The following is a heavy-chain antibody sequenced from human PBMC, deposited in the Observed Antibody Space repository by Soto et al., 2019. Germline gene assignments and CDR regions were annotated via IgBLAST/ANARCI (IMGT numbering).Heavy chain of an antibody. CDR2: IYYSGST. V-gene: IGHV4-59*01. Sequence: QVQLQESGPGLVKPSETLSLTCTVSGGSISSYYWSWIRQPPGKELEWIGYIYYSGSTNYNPSLKSRVTISVDTSKNQFSLKLSSVTAADTAVYYCARTGYCSGGSCYMGNYYMDVWGKGTTVTVSS. J-gene: IGHJ6*03. D-gene: IGHD2-15*01. CDR3: ARTGYCSGGSCYMGNYYMDV. CDR1: GGSISSYY.